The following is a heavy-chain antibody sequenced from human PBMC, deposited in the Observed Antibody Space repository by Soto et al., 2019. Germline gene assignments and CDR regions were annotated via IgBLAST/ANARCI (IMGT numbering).Heavy chain of an antibody. D-gene: IGHD6-19*01. J-gene: IGHJ4*02. V-gene: IGHV1-46*01. Sequence: QVQLVQSGAEVKKPGASVKVSCKASGYTFTSYYMHWVRQAPGQGLEWMGIINPSGGGTTYAPRFQGRVTMTRDTSTSTVYMEMSSLRSEDTAVYYCAREVSSGWPFDYWGQGTLVTVSS. CDR3: AREVSSGWPFDY. CDR2: INPSGGGT. CDR1: GYTFTSYY.